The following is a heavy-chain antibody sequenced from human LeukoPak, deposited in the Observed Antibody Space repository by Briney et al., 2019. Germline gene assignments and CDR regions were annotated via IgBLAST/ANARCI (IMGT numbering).Heavy chain of an antibody. CDR3: VRDLSRGWFPFDY. V-gene: IGHV3-74*01. Sequence: GGSLRLSCAASGFAFSGYWMHWVRQAPGKGLVWVSRVNGDGSSTNYADSVKGRFTISRDNAKNTLYLQMNGLRAEDTAVYYCVRDLSRGWFPFDYWGQGTLLTVSS. CDR2: VNGDGSST. D-gene: IGHD6-19*01. J-gene: IGHJ4*02. CDR1: GFAFSGYW.